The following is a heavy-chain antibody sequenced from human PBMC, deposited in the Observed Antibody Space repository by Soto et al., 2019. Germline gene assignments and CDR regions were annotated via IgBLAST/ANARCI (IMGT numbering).Heavy chain of an antibody. CDR2: VSSSGTYI. V-gene: IGHV3-21*02. CDR3: ARDLETTVMHSSYDYTDI. J-gene: IGHJ6*03. Sequence: EVRLVESGGGLVKPGGSLRLSCTTSDFTFSGFIMSWVRQAPGKGLEWVSSVSSSGTYIYYADSVKGRFTISRDNAKNSLYLQMSSLRAEDTAVDYCARDLETTVMHSSYDYTDIWGRGTTVTVSS. D-gene: IGHD4-4*01. CDR1: DFTFSGFI.